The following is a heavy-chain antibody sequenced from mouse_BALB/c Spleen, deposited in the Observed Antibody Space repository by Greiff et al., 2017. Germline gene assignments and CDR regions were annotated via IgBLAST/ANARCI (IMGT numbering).Heavy chain of an antibody. J-gene: IGHJ4*01. Sequence: QLQQSGPELVKPGASVKMSCKASGYTFTSYVMHWVKQKPGQGLEWIGYINPYNDGTNYNEKFKSKATLTVDKSSSTAYMQLSSLTSEDSAVYYCARGGMGDAMDYWGQGTSVTVSS. V-gene: IGHV1-14*01. CDR2: INPYNDGT. D-gene: IGHD2-3*01. CDR3: ARGGMGDAMDY. CDR1: GYTFTSYV.